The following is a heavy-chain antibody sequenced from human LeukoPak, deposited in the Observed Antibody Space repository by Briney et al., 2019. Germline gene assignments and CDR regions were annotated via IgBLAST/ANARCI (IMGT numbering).Heavy chain of an antibody. J-gene: IGHJ4*02. CDR3: ARRSAAGNYFDY. D-gene: IGHD6-13*01. CDR1: GGSISSYY. V-gene: IGHV4-59*01. Sequence: SETLSLTCTVSGGSISSYYWSWIRQPPGKGLEWIGYIYYSGSTNYNPSLKSRVTISVDTSKNQFSLKLSSVTAADTAVYYCARRSAAGNYFDYWGQGTLVTVSS. CDR2: IYYSGST.